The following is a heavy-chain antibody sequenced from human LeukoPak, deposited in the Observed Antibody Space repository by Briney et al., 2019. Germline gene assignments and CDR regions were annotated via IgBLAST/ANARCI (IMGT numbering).Heavy chain of an antibody. CDR2: INHSGST. D-gene: IGHD2-2*01. V-gene: IGHV4-34*01. CDR3: ARKASIRGGFH. CDR1: GGSFSGYY. Sequence: SETLSLTCAVYGGSFSGYYWSWLRQPPGKGLEWIGEINHSGSTNNNPSLKSRITVSVDTSKNQFSLKLISVTAADTAVYYCARKASIRGGFHWGQGTLVTVSS. J-gene: IGHJ4*02.